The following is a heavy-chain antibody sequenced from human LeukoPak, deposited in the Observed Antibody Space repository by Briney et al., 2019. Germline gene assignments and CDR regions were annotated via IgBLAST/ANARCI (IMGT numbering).Heavy chain of an antibody. CDR2: IYTSGST. Sequence: SETLSLTCTVSGGSISSYYWSWIRQPAGKGLEWIGRIYTSGSTNYNPSFKSRVTMSVDTSKNQFSLKLSSVTAADTAVYYCAIDSPERDMDVWGKGTTVTVSS. V-gene: IGHV4-4*07. CDR1: GGSISSYY. J-gene: IGHJ6*03. D-gene: IGHD1-14*01. CDR3: AIDSPERDMDV.